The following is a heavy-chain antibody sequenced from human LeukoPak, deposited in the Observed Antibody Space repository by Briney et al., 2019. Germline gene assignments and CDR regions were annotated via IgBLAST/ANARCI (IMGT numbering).Heavy chain of an antibody. D-gene: IGHD2-8*01. Sequence: GGSLRLSCAASGFTVSSNYMSWVRQAPGKGLEWVSVIYSGGSTYYADSVKGRFTISRDNSKNTLYLQMNSLRAEDTAVYYCARERGEHCTNGVCSPYYYYGMDVWGQGTTVTVSS. CDR2: IYSGGST. CDR1: GFTVSSNY. J-gene: IGHJ6*02. V-gene: IGHV3-66*01. CDR3: ARERGEHCTNGVCSPYYYYGMDV.